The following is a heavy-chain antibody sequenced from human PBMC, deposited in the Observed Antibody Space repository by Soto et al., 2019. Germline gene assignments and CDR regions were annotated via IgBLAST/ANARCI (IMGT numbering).Heavy chain of an antibody. J-gene: IGHJ6*03. CDR2: ISGSGVST. CDR1: GFTFSSYA. V-gene: IGHV3-23*01. D-gene: IGHD5-12*01. Sequence: GGSLRLSCAASGFTFSSYAMSWVRQAPGKGLEWVSAISGSGVSTYYADSVKGRFTISRDNSKNTRYLQMNSLGAEDTAVYYCATHRGVSGYDSHYYYYMDVWGKGTTVTVSS. CDR3: ATHRGVSGYDSHYYYYMDV.